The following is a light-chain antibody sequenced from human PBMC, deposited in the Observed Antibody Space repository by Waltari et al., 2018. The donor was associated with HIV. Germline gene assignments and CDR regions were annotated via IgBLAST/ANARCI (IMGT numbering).Light chain of an antibody. J-gene: IGLJ1*01. V-gene: IGLV7-46*01. Sequence: QAVVTQEPSLTVSPGETVPLTCGSRTGPVTHGPYPYWFQQKPDQVPRALIHDTRRKHSWTPARFSGSLLGDKAALTLTGAQPEDEAEYYCLLSYNGARVFGPGTKVTV. CDR1: TGPVTHGPY. CDR2: DTR. CDR3: LLSYNGARV.